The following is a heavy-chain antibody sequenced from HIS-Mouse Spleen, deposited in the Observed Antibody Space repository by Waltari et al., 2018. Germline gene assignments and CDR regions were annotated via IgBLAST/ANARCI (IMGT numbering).Heavy chain of an antibody. Sequence: QVQLPQWGAGLLKPSETLSLTCAVYGGSFSGYFWPWIRQPPWKGLEWLGEIHHSGSTNYNPSLKSRVTISVDTSKNQFSLKLSSVTAADTAVYYCARGRSPATVTIGYYFDYWGQGTLVTVSS. V-gene: IGHV4-34*01. CDR1: GGSFSGYF. D-gene: IGHD4-17*01. CDR2: IHHSGST. J-gene: IGHJ4*02. CDR3: ARGRSPATVTIGYYFDY.